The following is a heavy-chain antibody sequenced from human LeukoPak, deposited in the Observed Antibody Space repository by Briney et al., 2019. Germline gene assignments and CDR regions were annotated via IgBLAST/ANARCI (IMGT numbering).Heavy chain of an antibody. CDR3: AKGLSGGGQRGYFDY. J-gene: IGHJ4*02. D-gene: IGHD4-23*01. V-gene: IGHV3-30*18. CDR2: ISNDGSNK. Sequence: GRSLRLSCAASGFIFSTYGIHWVRQAPGKGLEWVAVISNDGSNKYYADSVKGRFTISRDNSKNTLYLQMNSLGAEDTAVYYCAKGLSGGGQRGYFDYWGQGTLVTVSS. CDR1: GFIFSTYG.